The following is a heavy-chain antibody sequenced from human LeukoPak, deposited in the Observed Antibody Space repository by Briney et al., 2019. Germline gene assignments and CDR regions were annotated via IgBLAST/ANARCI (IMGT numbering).Heavy chain of an antibody. V-gene: IGHV4-4*02. CDR1: GGSISSSNW. CDR3: ARGRSYGDYEQDYYGMDV. D-gene: IGHD4-17*01. Sequence: PSGTLSLTCAVSGGSISSSNWWSWVRQPPGKGLEWIGEIYHSGSTNYNPSLKSRVTISVDTSKNQFSLKLSSVTAADTAVYYCARGRSYGDYEQDYYGMDVWGQGTTVTVSS. J-gene: IGHJ6*02. CDR2: IYHSGST.